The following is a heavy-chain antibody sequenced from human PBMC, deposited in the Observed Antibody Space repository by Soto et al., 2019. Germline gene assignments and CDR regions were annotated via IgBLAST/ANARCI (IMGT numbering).Heavy chain of an antibody. J-gene: IGHJ3*02. D-gene: IGHD6-13*01. CDR3: ARGVAAAGTVDDAFDI. V-gene: IGHV4-59*01. CDR1: GGSISSYY. CDR2: IYYSGST. Sequence: PSETLSLTCTVSGGSISSYYWSWIRQPPGKGLEWIGYIYYSGSTNYNPSLKSRVTISVDTSKNQFSLKLSSVTAADTAVYYCARGVAAAGTVDDAFDIWGQGTMVTVSS.